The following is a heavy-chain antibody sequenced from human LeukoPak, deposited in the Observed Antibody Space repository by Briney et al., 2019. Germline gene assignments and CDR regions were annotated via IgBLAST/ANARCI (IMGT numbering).Heavy chain of an antibody. CDR2: IYHSGNT. CDR3: ARAVLGSIAGLYYYYYMDV. V-gene: IGHV4-38-2*01. D-gene: IGHD6-6*01. J-gene: IGHJ6*03. Sequence: SETLSLTCVVSGYFINSAYYWGWIRQPPGKGLEWIGSIYHSGNTYYNPSLKSRVTISVDTSKNQFSLKLSSVTAADTAVYYCARAVLGSIAGLYYYYYMDVWDKGTTVTVSS. CDR1: GYFINSAYY.